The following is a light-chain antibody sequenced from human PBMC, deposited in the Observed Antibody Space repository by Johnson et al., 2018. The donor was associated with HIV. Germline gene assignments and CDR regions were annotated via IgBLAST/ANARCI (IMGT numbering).Light chain of an antibody. CDR1: SSDMGNYA. J-gene: IGLJ1*01. CDR3: GAWDSGLTAHFV. V-gene: IGLV1-51*02. CDR2: ENN. Sequence: QAVLTQPPSVSAAPGQKVTISCSGSSSDMGNYAVSWYQQLPGTAPKLLIYENNKRPSGIADRFSASTSGTSATLDITGLQPGDEADYYCGAWDSGLTAHFVFGSGTTITV.